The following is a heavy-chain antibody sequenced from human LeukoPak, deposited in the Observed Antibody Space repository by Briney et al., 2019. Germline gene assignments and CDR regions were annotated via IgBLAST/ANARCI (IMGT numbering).Heavy chain of an antibody. J-gene: IGHJ4*02. CDR3: AKHDSSGYYSPWGY. Sequence: PGGSLRLSCAASGFTFSTYGMHWVRQAPGKGLEWVAVIWYGGSNTYYADSVKGRFTISRDNSKNTLYLLMNSLRAEDTAVYYCAKHDSSGYYSPWGYWGQGTLVTVSS. V-gene: IGHV3-33*08. CDR2: IWYGGSNT. D-gene: IGHD3-22*01. CDR1: GFTFSTYG.